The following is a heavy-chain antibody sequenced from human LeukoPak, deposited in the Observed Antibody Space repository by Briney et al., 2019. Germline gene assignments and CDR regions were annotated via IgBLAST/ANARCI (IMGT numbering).Heavy chain of an antibody. V-gene: IGHV1-2*02. CDR1: GYSFTDYY. J-gene: IGHJ4*02. CDR3: ARDASRTTAPDDY. CDR2: INPKNGGT. Sequence: ASVKVSCKASGYSFTDYYMHWVRQAPGQGLEWMGWINPKNGGTKYEQKFQGRVTMTRDTSISTVYIELSGLTSDDTSVYYCARDASRTTAPDDYWGQGTLVTVSS. D-gene: IGHD1-1*01.